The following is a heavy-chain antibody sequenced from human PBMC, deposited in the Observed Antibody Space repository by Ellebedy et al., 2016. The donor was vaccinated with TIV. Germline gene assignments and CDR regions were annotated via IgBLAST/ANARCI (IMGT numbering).Heavy chain of an antibody. CDR2: TKEDGSEK. CDR3: ARWVLRRNYFDY. D-gene: IGHD4-17*01. Sequence: GESLKISCAASGFPFSSFWMSWVRQAPGKGLEWVANTKEDGSEKYHVDSVKGRFTISRDNAKNSLYLQMNSLRAEDTTVYYCARWVLRRNYFDYWGQGTLVTVSS. CDR1: GFPFSSFW. J-gene: IGHJ4*02. V-gene: IGHV3-7*01.